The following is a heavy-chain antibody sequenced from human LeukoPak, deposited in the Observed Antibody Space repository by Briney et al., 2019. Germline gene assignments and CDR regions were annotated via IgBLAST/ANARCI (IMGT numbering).Heavy chain of an antibody. Sequence: PGGSLRLSCAASGFSLSGSAMHWVRQASGKGLEWVGRIKDKVNNYATAYAASVKGRFTISRDDSKNTAYLQMNSLKTDDTAVYYCIRLDSGSFRFDYWGQGSLVTVSS. D-gene: IGHD1-26*01. V-gene: IGHV3-73*01. J-gene: IGHJ4*02. CDR1: GFSLSGSA. CDR3: IRLDSGSFRFDY. CDR2: IKDKVNNYAT.